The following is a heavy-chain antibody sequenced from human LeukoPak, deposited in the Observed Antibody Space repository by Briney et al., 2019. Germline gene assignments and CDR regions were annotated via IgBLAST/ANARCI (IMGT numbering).Heavy chain of an antibody. J-gene: IGHJ4*02. Sequence: GGSLRLSCAASGFTFSSYAMHWVRQAPGKGLEWVAVISYDGSNKYYADSVKGRFTISRDNSKNTLYLQMNSLRAEDTAVYYCARGPGYSGYDFCDYWGQGTLVTVSS. D-gene: IGHD5-12*01. CDR3: ARGPGYSGYDFCDY. CDR1: GFTFSSYA. V-gene: IGHV3-30-3*01. CDR2: ISYDGSNK.